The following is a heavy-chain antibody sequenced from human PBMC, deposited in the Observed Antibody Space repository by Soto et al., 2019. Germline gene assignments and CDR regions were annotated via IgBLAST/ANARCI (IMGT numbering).Heavy chain of an antibody. Sequence: SETLPLTCAVAGGSISSDGYSWSWIRQPPGKGLEWIGYIYYSGSTNYNPSLKGRVTISVDTSKNQFSLKLSSVTAADTAVYYCARHALGVVPAARGIDYWGQGTLVTVSS. CDR3: ARHALGVVPAARGIDY. D-gene: IGHD2-2*01. CDR2: IYYSGST. V-gene: IGHV4-61*08. CDR1: GGSISSDGYS. J-gene: IGHJ4*02.